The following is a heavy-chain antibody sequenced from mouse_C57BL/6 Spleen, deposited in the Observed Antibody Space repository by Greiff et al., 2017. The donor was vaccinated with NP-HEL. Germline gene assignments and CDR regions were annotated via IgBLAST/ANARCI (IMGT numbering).Heavy chain of an antibody. CDR3: TRDYDEDFDY. V-gene: IGHV14-1*01. D-gene: IGHD2-4*01. CDR2: IDPEDGDT. Sequence: VHVKQSGAELVRPGASVKLSCTASCFNIKDYYMHWVKQRPEQGLEWIGRIDPEDGDTEYAPKFQGKATMTADTSSNTAYLQLSSLTSEDTAVYYCTRDYDEDFDYWGQGTTLTVSS. CDR1: CFNIKDYY. J-gene: IGHJ2*01.